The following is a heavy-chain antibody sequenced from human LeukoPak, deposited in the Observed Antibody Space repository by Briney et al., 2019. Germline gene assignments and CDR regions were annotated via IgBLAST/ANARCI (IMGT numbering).Heavy chain of an antibody. V-gene: IGHV1-18*01. D-gene: IGHD2-8*01. CDR1: GYTLTNYG. CDR2: ISGYNGNT. CDR3: ARDRRYCSNGVCYEFDY. J-gene: IGHJ4*02. Sequence: ASVKVSCKASGYTLTNYGISWVRQAPGQGLEWVGWISGYNGNTNYAQKLQGRVTMATDTSTSTAYMELRSLRSDDTAVYYCARDRRYCSNGVCYEFDYWGQGTLVTVSS.